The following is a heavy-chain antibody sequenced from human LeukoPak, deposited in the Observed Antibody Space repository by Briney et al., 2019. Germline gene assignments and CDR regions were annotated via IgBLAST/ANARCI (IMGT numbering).Heavy chain of an antibody. V-gene: IGHV3-21*01. Sequence: PGGSLRLSCSASGFSFSDYDMTWCRQAPGKGLEWVSSISSSSSYIYYADSVKGRFTISRDNAKNSLYLQMNSLRAEDTAVYYCARVSGYYDSSGFPDYWGQGTLVTVSS. CDR2: ISSSSSYI. CDR1: GFSFSDYD. D-gene: IGHD3-22*01. CDR3: ARVSGYYDSSGFPDY. J-gene: IGHJ4*02.